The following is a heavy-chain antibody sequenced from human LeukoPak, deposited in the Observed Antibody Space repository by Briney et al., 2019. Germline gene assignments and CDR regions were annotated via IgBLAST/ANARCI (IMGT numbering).Heavy chain of an antibody. V-gene: IGHV3-7*01. D-gene: IGHD6-13*01. Sequence: GGSLRLSCAASGFTFSSYGMLWVRQAPGKGLEWVANIKQDGSEKYYVDSVKGRFTISRDNAKNSLYLQMNSLRADDTAVYYCARVRGSWCLDCWGQGTLVTVSS. CDR3: ARVRGSWCLDC. CDR1: GFTFSSYG. J-gene: IGHJ4*02. CDR2: IKQDGSEK.